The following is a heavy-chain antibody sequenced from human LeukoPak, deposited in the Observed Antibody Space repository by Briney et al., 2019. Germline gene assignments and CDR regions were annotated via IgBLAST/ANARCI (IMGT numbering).Heavy chain of an antibody. Sequence: GGSLRLSCAASGFTFSSYSMNWVRQAPGKGLEWVSYISSSSSTIYYADSVKGRFTISRDNAKNSLYLQMNSLRDEDTAVYYCARDSPYYYDSSGYPHWGQGTLVTVSS. D-gene: IGHD3-22*01. CDR1: GFTFSSYS. J-gene: IGHJ4*02. CDR2: ISSSSSTI. CDR3: ARDSPYYYDSSGYPH. V-gene: IGHV3-48*02.